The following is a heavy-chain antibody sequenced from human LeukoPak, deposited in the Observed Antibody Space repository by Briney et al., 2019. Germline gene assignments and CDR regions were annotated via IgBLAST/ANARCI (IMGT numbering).Heavy chain of an antibody. Sequence: PSETLSLTCTVSGGSISSGGYYWSWIRQHPGKGLEWIGYIYYSGSTYYNPSLKSRVTISVDTSKNQFSLKLSSVTAADTAVYYCARQGYSSGWYDVDYYYYGMDVWGQGTTVTVSS. V-gene: IGHV4-31*03. CDR3: ARQGYSSGWYDVDYYYYGMDV. CDR2: IYYSGST. CDR1: GGSISSGGYY. D-gene: IGHD6-19*01. J-gene: IGHJ6*02.